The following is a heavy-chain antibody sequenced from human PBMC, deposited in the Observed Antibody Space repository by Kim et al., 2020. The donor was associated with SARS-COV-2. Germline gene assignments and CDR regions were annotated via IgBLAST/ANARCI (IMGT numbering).Heavy chain of an antibody. D-gene: IGHD3-16*01. V-gene: IGHV3-33*01. Sequence: GGSLRLSCAASGLPFSASGMHWVRQAPGKGLEWVAMIWCGGTREYYADSVKGRFTISRDNSKNTVYLQMNSLRAEDTAVYYCARDKGERYSDYWGQGTLVIVS. CDR2: IWCGGTRE. CDR3: ARDKGERYSDY. J-gene: IGHJ4*02. CDR1: GLPFSASG.